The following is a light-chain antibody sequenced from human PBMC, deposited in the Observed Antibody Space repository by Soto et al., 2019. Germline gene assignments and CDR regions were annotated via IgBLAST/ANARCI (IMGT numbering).Light chain of an antibody. V-gene: IGKV1-39*01. J-gene: IGKJ1*01. CDR2: AAS. CDR1: QSISRY. CDR3: QQSYSNYET. Sequence: DIHMTQSPSSLSSSVVDRVTITCRASQSISRYLNWYQQKPGKAPKLLIYAASSLQSGVPSRFSGSGSGTDFTLTISSLQPDDFATYYCQQSYSNYETFGQGTKVDIK.